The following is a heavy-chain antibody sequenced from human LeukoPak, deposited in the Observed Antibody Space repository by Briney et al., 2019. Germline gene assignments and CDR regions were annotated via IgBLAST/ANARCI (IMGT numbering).Heavy chain of an antibody. CDR3: ARTYYDFWSGYSSFDC. D-gene: IGHD3-3*01. J-gene: IGHJ4*02. CDR1: GGSISSYY. CDR2: IYTSGST. Sequence: NPSETLSLTCTVSGGSISSYYWSWIRQPAGKGLEWIGRIYTSGSTNYNPSLKSRVTMSVDTSKNQFSLKLSSVTAADTAVYYCARTYYDFWSGYSSFDCWGQGTLVTVSS. V-gene: IGHV4-4*07.